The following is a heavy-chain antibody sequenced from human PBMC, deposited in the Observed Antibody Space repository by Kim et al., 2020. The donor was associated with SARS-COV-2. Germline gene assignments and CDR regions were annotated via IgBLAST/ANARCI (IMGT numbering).Heavy chain of an antibody. CDR2: ISAYNGNT. Sequence: ASVKVSCKASGYTFTSYGISWVRQAPGQGLEWMVWISAYNGNTNYAQKLQGRVTMTTDTSTSTAYMELRSLRSDDTAVYYCAREPSRLRYFDWLLQNDAFDIWGQGTMVTVSS. CDR3: AREPSRLRYFDWLLQNDAFDI. D-gene: IGHD3-9*01. CDR1: GYTFTSYG. J-gene: IGHJ3*02. V-gene: IGHV1-18*04.